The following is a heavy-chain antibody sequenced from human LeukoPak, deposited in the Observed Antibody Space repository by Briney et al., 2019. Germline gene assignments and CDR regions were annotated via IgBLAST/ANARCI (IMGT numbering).Heavy chain of an antibody. CDR2: ISWNSGSI. D-gene: IGHD5-18*01. Sequence: PGRSLRLSCAASGFTFDDYAMHWVRQAPGKGLEWVSGISWNSGSIGYADSVKGRFTISRDNAKNSLYQQMNSLRAEDTALYYCAKDIGGYSYGVEFDYWGQGTLVTVSS. J-gene: IGHJ4*02. CDR3: AKDIGGYSYGVEFDY. CDR1: GFTFDDYA. V-gene: IGHV3-9*01.